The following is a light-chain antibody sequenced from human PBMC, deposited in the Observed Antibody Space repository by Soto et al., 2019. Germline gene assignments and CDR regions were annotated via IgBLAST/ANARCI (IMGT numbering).Light chain of an antibody. V-gene: IGKV3-15*01. Sequence: TQFPGTLSVYTRERATLSCRAGQSVNSNLAWYQQRPGQAPRLLIFGASTRATDIPARFSGGGSGTEFTLTISGLQPEDSAVYYCHQYNNWPPETFGQGPRWIS. CDR2: GAS. CDR3: HQYNNWPPET. CDR1: QSVNSN. J-gene: IGKJ2*01.